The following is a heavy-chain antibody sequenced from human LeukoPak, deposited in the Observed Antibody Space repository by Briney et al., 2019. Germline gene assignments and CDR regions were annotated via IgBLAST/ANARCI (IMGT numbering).Heavy chain of an antibody. Sequence: GGSLRLSCAASGFTFSSYSMNWVRQAPGKGLEWVSYISSSSSTIYYADSVKGRFTISRDNAKNSLYLQMNSLRAEDTAVYYCARHSSGRLFDYWGQGTLVTVSS. J-gene: IGHJ4*02. CDR2: ISSSSSTI. V-gene: IGHV3-48*04. D-gene: IGHD6-19*01. CDR3: ARHSSGRLFDY. CDR1: GFTFSSYS.